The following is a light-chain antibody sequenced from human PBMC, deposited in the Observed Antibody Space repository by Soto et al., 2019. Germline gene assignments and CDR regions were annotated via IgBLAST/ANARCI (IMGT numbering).Light chain of an antibody. Sequence: SVLTKPASVYGSPGQSITISCAGTSSDVGGYTYVSWYQQHPGKAPKLMIYDVSNRPSGVSNRFSGSKSGNTASLTISGLQAEDEADYYCTSYTSSSTPYVFGGGTKVTVL. CDR3: TSYTSSSTPYV. CDR1: SSDVGGYTY. V-gene: IGLV2-14*01. J-gene: IGLJ1*01. CDR2: DVS.